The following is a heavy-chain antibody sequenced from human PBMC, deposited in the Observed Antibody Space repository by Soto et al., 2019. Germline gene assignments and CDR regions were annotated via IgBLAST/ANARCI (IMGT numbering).Heavy chain of an antibody. CDR2: ISYDGSNK. Sequence: GGSLRLSCAASGFTFSSYAMHWVRQAPGKGLEWVAVISYDGSNKYYADSVKGRFTISRDNSKNTLYLQMNSLRAEDTAVYYCARDLRKYDSSGYADYWGQGTLVNVSS. V-gene: IGHV3-30-3*01. CDR3: ARDLRKYDSSGYADY. J-gene: IGHJ4*02. CDR1: GFTFSSYA. D-gene: IGHD3-22*01.